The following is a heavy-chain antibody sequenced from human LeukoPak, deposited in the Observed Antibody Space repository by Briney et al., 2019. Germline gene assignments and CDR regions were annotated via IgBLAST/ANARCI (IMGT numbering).Heavy chain of an antibody. CDR1: GGSISSSSYY. J-gene: IGHJ4*02. CDR2: IYYSGST. Sequence: SETLSLTCTVSGGSISSSSYYWGWIRQPPGKGLEWIGSIYYSGSTYYNPSLKSRVTISVDTSKNQFSLKLSPVTAADTAVYYCASPWGAVAGIDYWGQGTLVTVSS. V-gene: IGHV4-39*01. D-gene: IGHD6-19*01. CDR3: ASPWGAVAGIDY.